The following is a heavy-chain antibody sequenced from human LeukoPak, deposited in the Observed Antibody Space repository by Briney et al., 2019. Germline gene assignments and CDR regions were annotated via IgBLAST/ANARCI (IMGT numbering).Heavy chain of an antibody. Sequence: GGSLRLSCAASGFTFSDYYMSWIRQAPGKGLEWVSYISSSSSYTNYADSVKGRFTISRDNAKNPLYLQMNSLRAEDTAVYYCARGGYDFWSGYYGSPGRLWAQKYYFDYWGQGTLVTVSS. D-gene: IGHD3-3*01. CDR2: ISSSSSYT. V-gene: IGHV3-11*06. CDR3: ARGGYDFWSGYYGSPGRLWAQKYYFDY. J-gene: IGHJ4*02. CDR1: GFTFSDYY.